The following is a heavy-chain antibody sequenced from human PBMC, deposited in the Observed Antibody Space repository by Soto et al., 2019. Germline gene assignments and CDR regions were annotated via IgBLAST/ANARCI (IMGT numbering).Heavy chain of an antibody. V-gene: IGHV4-31*03. D-gene: IGHD3-3*01. CDR3: ARYLESFFDY. Sequence: SETLSLTCTVSGGSISSGGYYWSWIRQHPGKGLEWIGYIYYSGSTYYNPSLKSRVTISVDTSKNQFSLKLSSVTAADTAVYYCARYLESFFDYWGQGTLVTVSS. CDR1: GGSISSGGYY. J-gene: IGHJ4*02. CDR2: IYYSGST.